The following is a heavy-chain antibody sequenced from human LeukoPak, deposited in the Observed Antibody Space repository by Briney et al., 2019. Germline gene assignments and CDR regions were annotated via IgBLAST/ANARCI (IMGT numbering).Heavy chain of an antibody. CDR1: GGSISSSSYY. CDR3: ARGYSYGYGSSDYFDY. Sequence: SETLSLTCTVSGGSISSSSYYWGWIRQPPGKGLEWIGSIYYSGSTYYNPSLKSRVTISVDTSKNQFSLKLSSVTAADTAVYYCARGYSYGYGSSDYFDYWGQGTLVTVSS. V-gene: IGHV4-39*01. D-gene: IGHD5-18*01. J-gene: IGHJ4*02. CDR2: IYYSGST.